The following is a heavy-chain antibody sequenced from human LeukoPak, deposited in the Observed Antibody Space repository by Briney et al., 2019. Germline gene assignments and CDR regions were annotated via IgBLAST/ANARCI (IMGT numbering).Heavy chain of an antibody. J-gene: IGHJ4*02. CDR1: GFTFSSDW. CDR2: IKQDGSEK. Sequence: GGSLRLSCAVSGFTFSSDWMTWVRQDPGKGLEWVANIKQDGSEKYYVDSVKGRFTISRDNAKNSLYLQMNSLRAEDTAVYYCARGKYYFDYWGQGTLVTVSS. CDR3: ARGKYYFDY. V-gene: IGHV3-7*04.